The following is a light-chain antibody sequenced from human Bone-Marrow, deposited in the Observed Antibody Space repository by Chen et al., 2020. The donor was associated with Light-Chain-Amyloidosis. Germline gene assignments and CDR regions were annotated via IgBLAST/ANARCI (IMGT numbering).Light chain of an antibody. Sequence: SYVLTQPSSVSVAPGQTATISCGGNNIGSTSVHWYQQTPGQAPLLVVYSDSDRPSGIPGRLSGSNSGNAATLPSSRVEAGDEADYYCQVWERSSDRPVFGGGTKLTVL. CDR1: NIGSTS. CDR2: SDS. CDR3: QVWERSSDRPV. J-gene: IGLJ3*02. V-gene: IGLV3-21*02.